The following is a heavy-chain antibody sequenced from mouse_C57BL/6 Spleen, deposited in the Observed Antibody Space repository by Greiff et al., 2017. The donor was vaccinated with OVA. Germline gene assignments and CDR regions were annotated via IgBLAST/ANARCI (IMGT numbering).Heavy chain of an antibody. V-gene: IGHV1-52*01. J-gene: IGHJ3*01. Sequence: QVQLQQPGAELVRPGSSVKLSCKASGYTFTSYWMHWVKQRPIQGLEWIGNIDPSDSETHYNQKFKDKATLTVDKSSSTAYMQLSSLTSEDSAVYYCARYLGGAWFAYWGQGTLVTVSA. CDR1: GYTFTSYW. CDR3: ARYLGGAWFAY. D-gene: IGHD4-1*01. CDR2: IDPSDSET.